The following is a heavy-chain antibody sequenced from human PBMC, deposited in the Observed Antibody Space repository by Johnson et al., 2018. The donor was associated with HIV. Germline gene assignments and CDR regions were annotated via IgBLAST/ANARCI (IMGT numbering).Heavy chain of an antibody. D-gene: IGHD3-16*01. CDR3: AKAKGDYPRAFDI. CDR2: ISGSGGST. J-gene: IGHJ3*02. CDR1: GFTFSDYY. V-gene: IGHV3-11*01. Sequence: VQLVESGGGLVKPGGSLRLSCAASGFTFSDYYMSWIRQAPGKGLEWVSYISGSGGSTYYADSVKGRFTISRDNSKNTLYLQMNSLRAEDTAVYYCAKAKGDYPRAFDIWGQGTMVTVSS.